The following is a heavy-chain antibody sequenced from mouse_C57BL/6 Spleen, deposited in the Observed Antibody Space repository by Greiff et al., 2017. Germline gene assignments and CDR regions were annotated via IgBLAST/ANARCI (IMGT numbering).Heavy chain of an antibody. CDR1: GYTFTSYW. V-gene: IGHV1-7*01. Sequence: VQLQQSGAELVKPGASVKLSCKASGYTFTSYWMHWVKQRPGQGLEWIGYINPSSGYTKYNQKFKDKATLTADKSSSTAYMQLSSLTYEDSAVYYCARSTTTVVATYYYAMDYWGQGTSVTVSS. CDR2: INPSSGYT. J-gene: IGHJ4*01. D-gene: IGHD1-1*01. CDR3: ARSTTTVVATYYYAMDY.